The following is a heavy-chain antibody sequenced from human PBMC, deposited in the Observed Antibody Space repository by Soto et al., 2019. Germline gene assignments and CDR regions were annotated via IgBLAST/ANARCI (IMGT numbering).Heavy chain of an antibody. D-gene: IGHD2-8*01. V-gene: IGHV4-34*01. CDR1: GGSFSGYY. Sequence: SETLSLTCAVYGGSFSGYYWSWIRQPPGKGLEWIGEINHSGSTNYNPSLKSRVTISVDTSKNQFSLKLSSVTAADTAVYYCARRSIVLMVYATWGQGTLVTVSS. J-gene: IGHJ5*02. CDR3: ARRSIVLMVYAT. CDR2: INHSGST.